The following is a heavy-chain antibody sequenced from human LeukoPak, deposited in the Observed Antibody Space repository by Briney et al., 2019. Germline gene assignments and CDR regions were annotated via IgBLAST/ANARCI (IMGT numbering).Heavy chain of an antibody. CDR1: GGSISSGDYY. CDR3: AGRQRGYSYGPFDY. CDR2: IYYSGST. D-gene: IGHD5-18*01. J-gene: IGHJ4*02. Sequence: NASETLSLTCTVSGGSISSGDYYWSWIRQPPGKGLEWIGYIYYSGSTYYNPSLRSRVTISVDTSKNQFSLKLSSVTAADTAVYYCAGRQRGYSYGPFDYWGQGTLVTVSS. V-gene: IGHV4-30-4*01.